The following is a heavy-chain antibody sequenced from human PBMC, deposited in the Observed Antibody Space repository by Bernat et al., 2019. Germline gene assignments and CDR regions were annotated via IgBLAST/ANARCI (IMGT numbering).Heavy chain of an antibody. CDR1: GFTFSSYG. CDR3: ARDVPTSSPLRVPGDY. D-gene: IGHD6-13*01. CDR2: IWYDGSNK. J-gene: IGHJ4*02. Sequence: QVQLVESGGGVVQPGRSLRLSCAASGFTFSSYGMHWVRQAPGKGLEWVAVIWYDGSNKYYADSVKGRFTISRDNSKNTLYLQMKSLRAEDTAVYYCARDVPTSSPLRVPGDYWGQGTLVTVSS. V-gene: IGHV3-33*01.